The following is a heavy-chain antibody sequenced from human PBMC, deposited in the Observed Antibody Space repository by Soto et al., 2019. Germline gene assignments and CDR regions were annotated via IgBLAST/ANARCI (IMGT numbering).Heavy chain of an antibody. CDR2: VYHSGST. D-gene: IGHD3-10*01. Sequence: SETLSLTCAVSGGSISSGGYSWSWIRQPPGKGLEWIGYVYHSGSTYYNPSLKSRVTISVDRSKNQFSLKLSSVTAADTAVYYCARRYGSAFDFWGQGTMVTVSS. J-gene: IGHJ3*01. V-gene: IGHV4-30-2*01. CDR3: ARRYGSAFDF. CDR1: GGSISSGGYS.